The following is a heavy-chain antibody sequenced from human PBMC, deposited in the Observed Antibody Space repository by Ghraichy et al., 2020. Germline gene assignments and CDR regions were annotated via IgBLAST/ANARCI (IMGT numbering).Heavy chain of an antibody. CDR1: GFTFSSYS. V-gene: IGHV3-48*02. CDR3: ARDRDYCSSTSCYRERRYYYYGMDV. D-gene: IGHD2-2*02. J-gene: IGHJ6*02. Sequence: GGSLRLSCAASGFTFSSYSMNWVRQAPGKGLEWVSYISSSSTIYYADSVKGRFTISRDNAKNSLYLQMNSLRDEDTAVYYCARDRDYCSSTSCYRERRYYYYGMDVWGQGTTVTVSS. CDR2: ISSSSTI.